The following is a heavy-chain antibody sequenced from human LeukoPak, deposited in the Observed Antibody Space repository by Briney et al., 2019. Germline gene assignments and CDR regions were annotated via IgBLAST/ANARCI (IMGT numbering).Heavy chain of an antibody. J-gene: IGHJ4*02. D-gene: IGHD2-15*01. CDR3: ARDYCSGGSCHFDY. V-gene: IGHV3-21*01. CDR1: GFSFSSYS. Sequence: TGGSLRLSCAASGFSFSSYSMNWVRQAPGKGLEWVSSISSSSSYIYYADSVKGRFTISRDNAKNSLYLQMNSLRAEDTAVYYCARDYCSGGSCHFDYWGQGTLVIVSS. CDR2: ISSSSSYI.